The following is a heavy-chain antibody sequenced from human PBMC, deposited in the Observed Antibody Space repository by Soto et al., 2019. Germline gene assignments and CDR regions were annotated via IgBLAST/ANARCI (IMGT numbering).Heavy chain of an antibody. CDR3: VRRPPVRALGGWFGP. CDR1: GFSLRTTGVG. V-gene: IGHV2-5*02. D-gene: IGHD2-8*01. CDR2: IYWDDDK. Sequence: QITVKDSGPTLVKPTQTLTLTCTFSGFSLRTTGVGVGWIRQPPGKALERRASIYWDDDKRYSPSLKSRDTTTEEASKHKVALTINDMDPVDSAKYYCVRRPPVRALGGWFGPWGQGTLVTVSS. J-gene: IGHJ5*02.